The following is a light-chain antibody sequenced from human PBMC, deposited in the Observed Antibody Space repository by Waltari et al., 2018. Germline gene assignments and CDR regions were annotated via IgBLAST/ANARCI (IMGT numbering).Light chain of an antibody. CDR1: QSVCHTNNKNY. CDR2: WAS. CDR3: QQYYSTPNT. J-gene: IGKJ2*01. Sequence: DIVMTQSPDSLAVSLGERATINCKSSQSVCHTNNKNYLAWYQQKPGQPPKLLIYWASTRESGVPDRFSGSGSGTDFTLAISSLQAEDVAVYYCQQYYSTPNTFGQGTKVDIK. V-gene: IGKV4-1*01.